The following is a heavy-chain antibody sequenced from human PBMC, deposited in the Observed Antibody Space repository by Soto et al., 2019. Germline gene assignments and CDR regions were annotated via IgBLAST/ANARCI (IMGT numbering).Heavy chain of an antibody. J-gene: IGHJ4*02. V-gene: IGHV1-2*02. CDR1: GYTFTVHY. CDR3: ARYLTSGRHLKDFDS. CDR2: INPNSGGT. Sequence: ASVNGACSASGYTFTVHYMHWLRQAPGQEIAWMGWINPNSGGTNYAQKFQGRVTMTRDTSISTAYMELSRLRSDDTAVYYCARYLTSGRHLKDFDSWRPGTLVTV. D-gene: IGHD1-26*01.